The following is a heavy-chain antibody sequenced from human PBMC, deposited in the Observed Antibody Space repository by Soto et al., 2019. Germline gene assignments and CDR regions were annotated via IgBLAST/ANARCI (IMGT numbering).Heavy chain of an antibody. V-gene: IGHV1-8*01. D-gene: IGHD4-17*01. J-gene: IGHJ4*02. Sequence: QVQLVQSGAEVKKSGASVKVSCKASGYTFTSHDINWVRQATGQGLEWMGWMNPNSGNTGYAQKFQGRVTXTXNPXISTAYMELSSLRSEDTAVYYCARWDYGYYARFDYWGQGTLVTVSS. CDR2: MNPNSGNT. CDR1: GYTFTSHD. CDR3: ARWDYGYYARFDY.